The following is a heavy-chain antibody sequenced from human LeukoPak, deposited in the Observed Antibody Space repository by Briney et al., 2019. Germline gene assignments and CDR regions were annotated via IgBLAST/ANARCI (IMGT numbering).Heavy chain of an antibody. CDR2: IRYDGTNK. Sequence: PGGSLRLSCAASGFTFSSYGWRWVRQTPGKGLGWVAFIRYDGTNKYYADSVKGRFTISRDNSKNTLYLQMNSLRAEDTAVYYCAKSNYYDSSDWFDPWGQGTLVTVSS. CDR1: GFTFSSYG. D-gene: IGHD3-22*01. V-gene: IGHV3-30*02. CDR3: AKSNYYDSSDWFDP. J-gene: IGHJ5*02.